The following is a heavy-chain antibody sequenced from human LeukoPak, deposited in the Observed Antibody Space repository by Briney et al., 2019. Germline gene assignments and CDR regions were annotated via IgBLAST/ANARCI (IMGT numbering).Heavy chain of an antibody. Sequence: PSETLSLTCTVSGGSISSYYWSWIRQPAGKGLEWIGRIYTSGSTNYNPSLKSRVTISVDTSKNQFSLKLSSVTAADTAVYYYARVVANSGSYYYYYYMDVWGKGTTVTVSS. CDR1: GGSISSYY. CDR2: IYTSGST. D-gene: IGHD1-26*01. CDR3: ARVVANSGSYYYYYYMDV. J-gene: IGHJ6*03. V-gene: IGHV4-4*07.